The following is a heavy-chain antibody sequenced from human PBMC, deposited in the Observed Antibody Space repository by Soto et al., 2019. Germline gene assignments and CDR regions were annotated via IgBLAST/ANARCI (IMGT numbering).Heavy chain of an antibody. CDR3: ARSYDILREFDP. J-gene: IGHJ5*02. CDR2: IYSGGGT. Sequence: GSLRLSCAASGFTVSSNYMSWVRQAPGKGLEWVSVIYSGGGTYYADSVKGRFTISRDNSKNTVYLQMNSLRAEDTAVYYCARSYDILREFDPWGQGTLVTVSS. D-gene: IGHD3-9*01. CDR1: GFTVSSNY. V-gene: IGHV3-53*01.